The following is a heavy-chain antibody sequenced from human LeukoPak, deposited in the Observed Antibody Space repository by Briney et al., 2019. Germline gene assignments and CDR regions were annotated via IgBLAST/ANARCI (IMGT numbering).Heavy chain of an antibody. V-gene: IGHV1-18*01. D-gene: IGHD6-13*01. CDR1: GYSFISYA. J-gene: IGHJ6*01. Sequence: ASVKVSCKACGYSFISYAMNGVGQATGKGLEWVGWISAYNSNPDYAQKHQDRVTVATHTSTSTAYMELSSLTSNDPAVYYCARDPLRSTWSSYYNARDVWGQGTTVTVS. CDR2: ISAYNSNP. CDR3: ARDPLRSTWSSYYNARDV.